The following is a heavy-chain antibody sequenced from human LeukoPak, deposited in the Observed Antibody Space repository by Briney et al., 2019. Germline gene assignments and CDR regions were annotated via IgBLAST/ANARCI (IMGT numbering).Heavy chain of an antibody. CDR3: AKDRKLVYLDS. J-gene: IGHJ4*02. CDR2: ISYGGDNQ. V-gene: IGHV3-30*04. CDR1: GFIFTDYA. Sequence: GGSLRLSCAASGFIFTDYAMHWVRQSPGKGLEWVAVISYGGDNQFYAESVKGRFTISRDNSNSTLYLQMNSLRVEDTAVYYCAKDRKLVYLDSWGQGTLVTVSS. D-gene: IGHD6-13*01.